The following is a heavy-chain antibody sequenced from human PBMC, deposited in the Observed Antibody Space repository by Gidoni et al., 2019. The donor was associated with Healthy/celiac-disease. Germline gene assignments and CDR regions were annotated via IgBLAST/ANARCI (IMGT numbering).Heavy chain of an antibody. Sequence: EVQLVESGGGLVQPGGSLRLSCAAPGFTFRSYWMSWVRQAPGKGLEWVANIKQDGSEKFYVDSVKGRFTISRDNAKNSLYLQMNSLRAEDTAVYYCGRVRQESVWYRLDYWGQGTLVTVSS. J-gene: IGHJ4*02. D-gene: IGHD6-19*01. V-gene: IGHV3-7*01. CDR1: GFTFRSYW. CDR2: IKQDGSEK. CDR3: GRVRQESVWYRLDY.